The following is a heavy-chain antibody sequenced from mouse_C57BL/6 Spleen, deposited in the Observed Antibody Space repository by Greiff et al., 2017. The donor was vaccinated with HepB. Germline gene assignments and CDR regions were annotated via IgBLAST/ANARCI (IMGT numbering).Heavy chain of an antibody. Sequence: EVHLVESGPELVKPGASVKISCKASGYSFTDYNMNWVKQSNGKSLEWIGVINPNYGTTSYNQKFKGKATLTVDQSSSTAYMQLNSLTSEDSAVYYCARWGDWEPSFDYWGQGTTLTVSS. V-gene: IGHV1-39*01. D-gene: IGHD4-1*01. CDR3: ARWGDWEPSFDY. CDR1: GYSFTDYN. J-gene: IGHJ2*01. CDR2: INPNYGTT.